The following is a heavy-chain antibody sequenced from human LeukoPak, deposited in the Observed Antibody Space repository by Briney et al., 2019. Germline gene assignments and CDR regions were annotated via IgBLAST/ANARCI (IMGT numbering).Heavy chain of an antibody. CDR1: GFTFSSYA. CDR2: ISYDGSNK. CDR3: ARDAQQLGYFDY. D-gene: IGHD6-13*01. J-gene: IGHJ4*02. Sequence: GALRLSCAASGFTFSSYAMHWVRQAPGKGLEWVAVISYDGSNKYYADSVKGRFIISRDNSKNTLYLQMNSLRAEDTAVYYCARDAQQLGYFDYWGQGTLVTVSS. V-gene: IGHV3-30-3*01.